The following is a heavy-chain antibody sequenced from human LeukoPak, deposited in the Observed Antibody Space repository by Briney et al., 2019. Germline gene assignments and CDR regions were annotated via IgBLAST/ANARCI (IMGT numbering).Heavy chain of an antibody. CDR1: GFTFDDYG. CDR3: ARGSTVTKGADEKPFDY. V-gene: IGHV3-20*04. J-gene: IGHJ4*02. D-gene: IGHD4-11*01. CDR2: INWNGGST. Sequence: RGSLRLSCAASGFTFDDYGMSWVRHAPGKGLEWVSGINWNGGSTGYADSVKGPFTISRENAKNSLYLQMNSLRAEDTALYSCARGSTVTKGADEKPFDYWGEGTLVSVSS.